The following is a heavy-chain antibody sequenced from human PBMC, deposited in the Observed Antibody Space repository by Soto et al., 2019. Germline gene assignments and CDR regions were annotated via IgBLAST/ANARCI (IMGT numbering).Heavy chain of an antibody. CDR1: GFTFSSYA. CDR3: VKEYCSGGSCYGFFSFDY. J-gene: IGHJ4*02. Sequence: GGSLRLSCSASGFTFSSYAMHWVRQAPGKGLEYVSAISSNGGSTYYADSVKGRFTISRDNSKNTLYLQMSSLRAEDTAVYYCVKEYCSGGSCYGFFSFDYWGQGTLVTVSS. CDR2: ISSNGGST. V-gene: IGHV3-64D*08. D-gene: IGHD2-15*01.